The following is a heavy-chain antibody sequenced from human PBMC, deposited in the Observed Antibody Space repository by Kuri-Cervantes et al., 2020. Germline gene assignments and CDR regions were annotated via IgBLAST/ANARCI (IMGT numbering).Heavy chain of an antibody. CDR3: ARLEKQWLPGL. CDR2: INAYNGNT. J-gene: IGHJ4*02. V-gene: IGHV1-18*01. D-gene: IGHD6-19*01. Sequence: ASVKVSCKASGYTFTSYGISWMRQAPGQGLEWMGWINAYNGNTNYAQKLQGRVTMTTDTSTSTAYMDLRSLRSDDTAVYYCARLEKQWLPGLWGQGTLVTVSS. CDR1: GYTFTSYG.